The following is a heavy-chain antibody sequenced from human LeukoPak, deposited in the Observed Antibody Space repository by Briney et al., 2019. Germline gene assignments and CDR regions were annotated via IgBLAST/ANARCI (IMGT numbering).Heavy chain of an antibody. D-gene: IGHD3-9*01. CDR3: ASAPGRYYDILTGWYYYYYMDV. CDR1: GGTFSSYT. J-gene: IGHJ6*03. Sequence: SVRVSCKASGGTFSSYTISWVRQAPGQGLEWMGGIIPIFGTANYAQKFQGRVTITADESTSTAYMELSSLRSEDTAVYYCASAPGRYYDILTGWYYYYYMDVWGKGTTATVSS. V-gene: IGHV1-69*13. CDR2: IIPIFGTA.